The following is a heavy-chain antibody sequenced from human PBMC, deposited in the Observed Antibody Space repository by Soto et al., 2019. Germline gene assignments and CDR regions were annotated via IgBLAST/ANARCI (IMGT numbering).Heavy chain of an antibody. CDR1: GFTFSSYI. Sequence: GGSLRLSCAASGFTFSSYIMNWVRQAPGKGLEWVSSISSSSSYIYYADSVKGRFTISRDNAKNSLYLQMNSLRAEDTAVYYCAREVREYSSPSRYFDLWGRGTLVTVSS. CDR2: ISSSSSYI. CDR3: AREVREYSSPSRYFDL. J-gene: IGHJ2*01. D-gene: IGHD6-6*01. V-gene: IGHV3-21*01.